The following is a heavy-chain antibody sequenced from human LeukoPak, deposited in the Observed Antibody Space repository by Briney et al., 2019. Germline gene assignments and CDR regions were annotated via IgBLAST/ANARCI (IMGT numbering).Heavy chain of an antibody. J-gene: IGHJ6*02. V-gene: IGHV3-11*01. CDR1: GFTFSDYY. Sequence: PGGSLRLSCAASGFTFSDYYMSWIRQAPGKGLEWVSYISSSGSTIYYADSVKGRFTVSRDNAKNSLYLQMNSLRAEDTAVYYCARDYSGYDPYYGMDVWGQGTTVTVSS. D-gene: IGHD5-12*01. CDR2: ISSSGSTI. CDR3: ARDYSGYDPYYGMDV.